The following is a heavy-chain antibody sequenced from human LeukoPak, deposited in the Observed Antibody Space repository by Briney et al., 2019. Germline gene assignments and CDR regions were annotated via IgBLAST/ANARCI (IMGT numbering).Heavy chain of an antibody. J-gene: IGHJ4*02. CDR3: ARGYSSGWYYFDY. CDR1: GFTFSSYI. Sequence: PGGSLRLSCAASGFTFSSYIMTWVRQAPGKGLEWVSSISSSSYIYYADSVKGRFTISRDNAKNSLYLQMNSLRAEDTAVYYCARGYSSGWYYFDYWGQGTLVTVSS. CDR2: ISSSSYI. V-gene: IGHV3-21*01. D-gene: IGHD6-19*01.